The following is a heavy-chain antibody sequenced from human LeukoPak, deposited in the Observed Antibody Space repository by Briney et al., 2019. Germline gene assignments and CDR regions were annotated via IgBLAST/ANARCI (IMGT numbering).Heavy chain of an antibody. CDR3: AKGYSSSWYLGAFDI. CDR1: GFTFDDA. J-gene: IGHJ3*02. Sequence: PGGSLRLSCAASGFTFDDAIHWVRQAPGKGLEWVALISGDGDSTYYADSVKGRFTISRGNSKNSLYLQMNSLRTEDTALYYCAKGYSSSWYLGAFDIWGQGTVVTVSS. CDR2: ISGDGDST. V-gene: IGHV3-43*02. D-gene: IGHD6-13*01.